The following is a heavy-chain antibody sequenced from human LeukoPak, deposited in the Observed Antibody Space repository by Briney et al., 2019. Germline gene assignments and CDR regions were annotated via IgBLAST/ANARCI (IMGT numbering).Heavy chain of an antibody. CDR3: AKDLTGGGYLKGDYFDY. CDR2: ISGSGGST. V-gene: IGHV3-23*01. J-gene: IGHJ4*02. D-gene: IGHD1-14*01. CDR1: GFTFSSYA. Sequence: PGGSLRLSCAASGFTFSSYAMSWVRQAPGKGLEWVSAISGSGGSTYYADSVKGRFTISRDNSKNTLYLQMNSLRAEDTAVYYCAKDLTGGGYLKGDYFDYWGQGTLVTVSS.